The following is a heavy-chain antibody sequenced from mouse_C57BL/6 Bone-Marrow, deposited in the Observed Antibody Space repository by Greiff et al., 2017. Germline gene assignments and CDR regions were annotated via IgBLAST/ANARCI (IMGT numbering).Heavy chain of an antibody. J-gene: IGHJ2*01. CDR1: GYSFTGYY. CDR3: ARGHQLAPLDY. V-gene: IGHV1-42*01. CDR2: INPSTGGT. D-gene: IGHD4-1*02. Sequence: EVQLQEFGPELVKLGASVKISCKASGYSFTGYYMNWVKQSPEKSLEWIGEINPSTGGTTYNQKFKAKATLAVDKSSSTAYMQLKSLTSEDSADYCCARGHQLAPLDYWGQGTTLTVSS.